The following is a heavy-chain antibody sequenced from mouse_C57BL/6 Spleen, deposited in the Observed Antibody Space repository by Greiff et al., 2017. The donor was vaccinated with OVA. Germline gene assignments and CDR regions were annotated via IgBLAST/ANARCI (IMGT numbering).Heavy chain of an antibody. Sequence: EVQLQQSGPGLVKPSQSLSLTCSVTGYSITSGYYWNWIRQFPGNKLEWMGYISYDGSNNYNPSLKNRISITRDTSKNQFFLKLNSVTTEDTATYYCARVGYYGSYYFDYWGQGTTLTVSS. V-gene: IGHV3-6*01. CDR3: ARVGYYGSYYFDY. D-gene: IGHD1-1*01. CDR1: GYSITSGYY. J-gene: IGHJ2*01. CDR2: ISYDGSN.